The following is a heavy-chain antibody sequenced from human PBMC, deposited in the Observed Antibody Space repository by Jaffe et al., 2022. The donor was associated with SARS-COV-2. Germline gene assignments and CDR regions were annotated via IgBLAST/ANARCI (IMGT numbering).Heavy chain of an antibody. Sequence: EVQLLESGGGLVQPGGSLRLSCAASGFTFSSYAMSWVRQAPGKGLEWVSAISGSGGSTYYADSVKGRFTISRDNSKNTLYLQMNSLRAEDTAVYYCAIYGGNDYYYGMDVWGQGTTVTVSS. CDR2: ISGSGGST. J-gene: IGHJ6*02. V-gene: IGHV3-23*01. D-gene: IGHD4-17*01. CDR1: GFTFSSYA. CDR3: AIYGGNDYYYGMDV.